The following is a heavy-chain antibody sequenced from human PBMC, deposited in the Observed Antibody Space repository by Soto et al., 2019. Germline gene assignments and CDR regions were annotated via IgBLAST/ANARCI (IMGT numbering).Heavy chain of an antibody. Sequence: QVQLVQSGAEVKKPGASVKVSCKASGYTFTGYYMHWVRQAPGQGLEWMGWINPNSGGTNYAQKFQGWVTMTRDTSISTAYMELSRLRSDDTAVYYCARYCSGGSCYGLDAFDFWGQGTMVTVSS. CDR2: INPNSGGT. D-gene: IGHD2-15*01. V-gene: IGHV1-2*04. CDR3: ARYCSGGSCYGLDAFDF. CDR1: GYTFTGYY. J-gene: IGHJ3*01.